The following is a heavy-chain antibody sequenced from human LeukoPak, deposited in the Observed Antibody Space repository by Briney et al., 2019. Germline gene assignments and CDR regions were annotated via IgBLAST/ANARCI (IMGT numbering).Heavy chain of an antibody. CDR1: GFTFSSYS. V-gene: IGHV3-21*01. Sequence: GGSLRLSCAASGFTFSSYSMNWVRQAPGKGLEWVSSISSSSSYIYCADSVKGRFTISRDNAKNSLYLQMNSLRAEDTAVYYCARDPPYYYGSGSYDENWFDPWGQGTLVTVSS. CDR3: ARDPPYYYGSGSYDENWFDP. CDR2: ISSSSSYI. D-gene: IGHD3-10*01. J-gene: IGHJ5*02.